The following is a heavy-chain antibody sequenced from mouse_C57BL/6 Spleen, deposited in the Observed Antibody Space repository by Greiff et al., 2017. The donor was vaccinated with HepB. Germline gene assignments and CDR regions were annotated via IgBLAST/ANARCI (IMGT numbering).Heavy chain of an antibody. CDR1: GFTFSDYG. V-gene: IGHV5-17*01. CDR3: ARRDLLPFAY. J-gene: IGHJ3*01. Sequence: EVRLVESGGGLVKPGGSLKLPCAASGFTFSDYGMHWVRQAPEKGLEWVAYISSGSSTIYYADTVKGRFTISRDNAKNTLFLQMTSLRSEDTAMYYCARRDLLPFAYWGQGTLVTVSA. D-gene: IGHD2-1*01. CDR2: ISSGSSTI.